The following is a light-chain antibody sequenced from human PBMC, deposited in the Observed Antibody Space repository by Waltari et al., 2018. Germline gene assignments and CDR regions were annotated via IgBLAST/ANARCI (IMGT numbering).Light chain of an antibody. V-gene: IGLV3-21*04. CDR2: YDR. Sequence: SYVVTQPPSVSVAPGETATITCGGDNIGTYSVHWYPQKAGQAPVLVIFYDRDRPSGSPDRFSGSNSGNTATLTISRVEAGDEARYYCHVWHPHVDPGVFGTGTEVTVL. CDR3: HVWHPHVDPGV. CDR1: NIGTYS. J-gene: IGLJ1*01.